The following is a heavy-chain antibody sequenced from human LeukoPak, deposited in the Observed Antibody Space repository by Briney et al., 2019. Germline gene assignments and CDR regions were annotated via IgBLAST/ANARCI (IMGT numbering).Heavy chain of an antibody. Sequence: SETLSLTCTVSGGSISSYYWSWIRQPPGKGLEWIGYIYYSGSTNYNPSLKSRVTISVDTSKNQFSLRLTSVTAADTAVYYCARARGAEAIDSWGQGTLVTVSS. CDR2: IYYSGST. CDR1: GGSISSYY. V-gene: IGHV4-59*12. CDR3: ARARGAEAIDS. J-gene: IGHJ4*02. D-gene: IGHD6-25*01.